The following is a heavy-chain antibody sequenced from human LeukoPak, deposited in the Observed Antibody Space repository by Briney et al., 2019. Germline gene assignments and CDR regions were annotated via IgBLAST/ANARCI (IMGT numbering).Heavy chain of an antibody. CDR3: AEVRGWYQVNYFDY. CDR2: IQYDGNTI. Sequence: PGGSLRLSCVASGFTYSHNGMHWVRQAPGKGLEWVAFIQYDGNTIFYADSVKGRFTISRDNSKNTLYLQMNSLRAEDTAVYYCAEVRGWYQVNYFDYWGQGTLVTVSS. V-gene: IGHV3-30*02. D-gene: IGHD6-19*01. J-gene: IGHJ4*02. CDR1: GFTYSHNG.